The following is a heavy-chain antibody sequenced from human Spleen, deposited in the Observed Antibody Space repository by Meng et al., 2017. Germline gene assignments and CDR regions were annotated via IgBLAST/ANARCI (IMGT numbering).Heavy chain of an antibody. CDR1: GDSVSSNSDT. CDR2: TYYRSKWYN. CDR3: ARQEGAFDY. Sequence: QVQLQQLGPGLVKPSQTLSLTCVISGDSVSSNSDTWNWIRQSPSRGLEWLGRTYYRSKWYNEYAASVKSRITINPDTSKNQFSLQLNSVTPEDTAVYYCARQEGAFDYWGQGTLVTVSS. J-gene: IGHJ4*02. D-gene: IGHD3-16*01. V-gene: IGHV6-1*01.